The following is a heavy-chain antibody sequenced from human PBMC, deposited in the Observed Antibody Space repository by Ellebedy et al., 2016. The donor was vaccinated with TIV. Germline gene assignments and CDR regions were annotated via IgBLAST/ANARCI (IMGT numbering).Heavy chain of an antibody. CDR1: GFTFSHFG. Sequence: PGGSLRLSCAVSGFTFSHFGMHWVRQAPGKGLEWVAFIGYDGSDKHYADSVKGRFTISRDNAKNTLYLQMNSLRVDDTAVYYCVREGIAYSSGIDSWGQGTLVAVSS. V-gene: IGHV3-30*02. J-gene: IGHJ4*02. D-gene: IGHD2-8*02. CDR3: VREGIAYSSGIDS. CDR2: IGYDGSDK.